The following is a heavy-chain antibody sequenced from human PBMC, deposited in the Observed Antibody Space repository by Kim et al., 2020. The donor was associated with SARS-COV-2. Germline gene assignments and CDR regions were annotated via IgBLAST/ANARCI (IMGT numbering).Heavy chain of an antibody. CDR1: GFTVSSNY. D-gene: IGHD3-10*01. CDR2: IYSGGST. Sequence: GGSLRLSCAASGFTVSSNYMSWVRQAPGKGLEWVSVIYSGGSTYYADSVKGRFTISRDNSKNTLYLQMNSLRAEATAVYYCARTGLWFGELDYWGQGTLVPVSS. V-gene: IGHV3-53*01. CDR3: ARTGLWFGELDY. J-gene: IGHJ4*02.